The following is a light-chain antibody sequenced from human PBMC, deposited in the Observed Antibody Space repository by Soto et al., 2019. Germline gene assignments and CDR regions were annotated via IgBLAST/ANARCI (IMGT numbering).Light chain of an antibody. J-gene: IGKJ2*01. V-gene: IGKV3-11*01. Sequence: EVVLTQSPATLSLSPGESATLSCRASQNVGHNLAWYQQTPGQAPRLLIYAASDRATGIPAGFRGSGSDTDFTLTITSVEPEDFAVYYCQQRSRWPRDTFGQGTKLEIK. CDR2: AAS. CDR1: QNVGHN. CDR3: QQRSRWPRDT.